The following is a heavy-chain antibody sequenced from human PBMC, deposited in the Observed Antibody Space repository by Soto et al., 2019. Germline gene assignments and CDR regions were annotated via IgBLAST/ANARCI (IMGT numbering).Heavy chain of an antibody. CDR2: IIPIFGTA. Sequence: QVQLVQSGAEVKKPGSSVKVSCKASGGTFSSYAISWVRQAPGQGLEWMGGIIPIFGTANYAQNFQGRVKITGYKTTSTAYMELSILRSEDTAVYNCARTITSAVDYCYFDLWGRGTLVTVSS. V-gene: IGHV1-69*06. D-gene: IGHD5-12*01. CDR3: ARTITSAVDYCYFDL. J-gene: IGHJ2*01. CDR1: GGTFSSYA.